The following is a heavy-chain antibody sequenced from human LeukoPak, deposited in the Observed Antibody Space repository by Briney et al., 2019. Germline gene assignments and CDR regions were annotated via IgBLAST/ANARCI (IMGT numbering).Heavy chain of an antibody. CDR1: GFPFSSYW. Sequence: GGSLRLSCAASGFPFSSYWMHWVRQAPGKGLEWVSAISGSGGSTYYADSVKGRFTISRDNSKNTLYLQMNSLRAEDTAVYYCAKAGGVAAHHTDLDYWGQGTLVTVSS. J-gene: IGHJ4*02. V-gene: IGHV3-23*01. CDR2: ISGSGGST. D-gene: IGHD2-15*01. CDR3: AKAGGVAAHHTDLDY.